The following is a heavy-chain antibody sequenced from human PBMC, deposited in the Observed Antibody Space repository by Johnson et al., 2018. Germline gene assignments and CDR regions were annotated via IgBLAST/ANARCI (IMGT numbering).Heavy chain of an antibody. J-gene: IGHJ6*03. V-gene: IGHV3-66*02. CDR3: AREAVEMATMGYYYMDV. D-gene: IGHD5-24*01. Sequence: VRLVQPGGGLVQPGGSLRLSCAASGFTVSSNYMSWVRQAPGKGLEWVSVIYSGCSKYYADAGTGRFTISRDNSKNTLYLQMNSLRAEDTAVYYCAREAVEMATMGYYYMDVWGKGTTVTVSS. CDR2: IYSGCSK. CDR1: GFTVSSNY.